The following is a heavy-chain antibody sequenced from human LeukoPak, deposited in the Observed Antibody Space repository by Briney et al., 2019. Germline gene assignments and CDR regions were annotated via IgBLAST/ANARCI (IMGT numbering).Heavy chain of an antibody. Sequence: GGSLRLSCAASGFTFSSYWMSWVRQAPGKGLEWVANIKQDGSEKYYVDSVKGRFTISRDNAKNSLYLQMNSLRAEDTAVYYCARVFYSSGWYADAFDIWGQGTMVTVSS. CDR3: ARVFYSSGWYADAFDI. D-gene: IGHD6-19*01. CDR2: IKQDGSEK. J-gene: IGHJ3*02. V-gene: IGHV3-7*01. CDR1: GFTFSSYW.